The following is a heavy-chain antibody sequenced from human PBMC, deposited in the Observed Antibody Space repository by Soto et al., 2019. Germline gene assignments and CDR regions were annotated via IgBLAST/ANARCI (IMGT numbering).Heavy chain of an antibody. V-gene: IGHV3-48*02. CDR1: GFTFSSYS. D-gene: IGHD1-1*01. CDR3: AREWNPLNWFDP. CDR2: ISSSSSTI. J-gene: IGHJ5*02. Sequence: GVLRLSCAASGFTFSSYSMNWVRQAPGKGLEWVSYISSSSSTIYYADSVKGRFTISRDNAKNSLYLQMNSLRDEDTAVYYCAREWNPLNWFDPWGQGTLVTVSS.